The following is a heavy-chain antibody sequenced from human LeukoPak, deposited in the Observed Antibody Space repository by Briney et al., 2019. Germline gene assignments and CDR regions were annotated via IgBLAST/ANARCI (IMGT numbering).Heavy chain of an antibody. D-gene: IGHD3-16*01. CDR1: GGSISSYY. J-gene: IGHJ6*02. V-gene: IGHV4-59*08. CDR3: ARHQLGYYYGMDV. Sequence: SETLSLTCTVSGGSISSYYWSWIRQPPGKGLEWIGYIFYSGNTNYNPSLKSRVTISVDTSKNQFSLKLNSVTAADTAVYYCARHQLGYYYGMDVWGQGTTVTVSS. CDR2: IFYSGNT.